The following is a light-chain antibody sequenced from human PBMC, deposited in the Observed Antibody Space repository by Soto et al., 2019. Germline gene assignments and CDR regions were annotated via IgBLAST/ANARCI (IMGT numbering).Light chain of an antibody. CDR3: QHYNTYPLS. Sequence: DIQMTQSPSTLSASVGDRVTITCRASQSISSWLAWYQHKPGKAPKVLIYKASTLESGVTSRFSGSGSGTEFTLTISSLQPDDFETYYCQHYNTYPLSFGGGTKVEIK. V-gene: IGKV1-5*03. CDR2: KAS. CDR1: QSISSW. J-gene: IGKJ4*01.